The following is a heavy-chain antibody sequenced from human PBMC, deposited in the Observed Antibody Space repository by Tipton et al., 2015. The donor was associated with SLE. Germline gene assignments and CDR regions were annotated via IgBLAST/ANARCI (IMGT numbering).Heavy chain of an antibody. V-gene: IGHV4-59*11. CDR1: GGSISGHY. CDR2: IYYSGST. CDR3: ARDLEAFDI. Sequence: TLSLTCTVSGGSISGHYLGWIRQPPGKGLEWIGYIYYSGSTNYNPPLKSRVTISVDTSTNQFSLKLSSVTAADTAVYYCARDLEAFDIWGQGTMVTVSS. J-gene: IGHJ3*02. D-gene: IGHD1-1*01.